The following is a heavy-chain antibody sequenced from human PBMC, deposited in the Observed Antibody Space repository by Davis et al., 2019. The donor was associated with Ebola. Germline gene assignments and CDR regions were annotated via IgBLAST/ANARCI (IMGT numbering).Heavy chain of an antibody. V-gene: IGHV1-46*01. J-gene: IGHJ4*02. CDR3: ARDWIGANGFDY. CDR2: INPDDSST. D-gene: IGHD4/OR15-4a*01. CDR1: GYTFTDYH. Sequence: ASVKVSCKASGYTFTDYHMHWVRQAPGQGLEWMGIINPDDSSTSYSQNFQGRVTMTTDTSTSTVYMELRRLRSDDTAIYYCARDWIGANGFDYWGQGTLVSVSS.